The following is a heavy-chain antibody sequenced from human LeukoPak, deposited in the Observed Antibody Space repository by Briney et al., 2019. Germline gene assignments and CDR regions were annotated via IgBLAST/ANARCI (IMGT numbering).Heavy chain of an antibody. D-gene: IGHD3-10*01. V-gene: IGHV1-18*01. CDR1: GYTFTSFG. J-gene: IGHJ4*02. CDR3: ATSYGSRSSPEY. Sequence: ASVKVSCKASGYTFTSFGISWVRQAPGQGLEWMGWISTYNGNTNYAQKFQGSVTMTTDTSTSTAYMDLRSLRSDDTAMYYCATSYGSRSSPEYWGQGTLVTVSS. CDR2: ISTYNGNT.